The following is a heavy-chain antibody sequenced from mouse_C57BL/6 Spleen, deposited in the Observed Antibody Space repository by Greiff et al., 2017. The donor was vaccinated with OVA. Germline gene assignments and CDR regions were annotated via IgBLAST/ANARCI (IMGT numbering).Heavy chain of an antibody. J-gene: IGHJ3*01. CDR1: GYTFTDYY. Sequence: QVQLQQSGAELVRPGASVKLSCKASGYTFTDYYINWVKQRPGQGLEWIARIYPGSGNTYYNEKFKGKATLTAEKSSSTAYMQLSSLTSEDSAVYFCANWDAWFAYWGQGTLVTVSA. CDR3: ANWDAWFAY. V-gene: IGHV1-76*01. CDR2: IYPGSGNT. D-gene: IGHD4-1*02.